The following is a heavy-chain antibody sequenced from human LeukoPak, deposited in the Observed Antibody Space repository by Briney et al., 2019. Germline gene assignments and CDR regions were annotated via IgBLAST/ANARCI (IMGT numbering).Heavy chain of an antibody. D-gene: IGHD4-11*01. CDR2: ISSVSSPI. CDR1: GFTFSTYN. V-gene: IGHV3-48*04. CDR3: ARGSNYGAYYYYGMDV. J-gene: IGHJ6*02. Sequence: GGSLRLSCAASGFTFSTYNMNWVRQAPGKGLEWVSYISSVSSPIYYADSVKGRFTISRDNAKNSLYLQMNSLRAEDTAVYYCARGSNYGAYYYYGMDVWGQGTTVTVSS.